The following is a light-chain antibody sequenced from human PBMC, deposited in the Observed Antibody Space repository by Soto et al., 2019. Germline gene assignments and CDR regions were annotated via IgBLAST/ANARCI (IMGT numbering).Light chain of an antibody. CDR2: VAS. CDR1: QGISRY. Sequence: IQLTLKAPSLSPRSRCRVTSACLASQGISRYLAWYQQKPGKAPKLLIYVASTLQCGVPSRFSGSGSGTDFTLTITSLQPEDVATYYCQQCYSSPLTSGQGTQVDIK. CDR3: QQCYSSPLT. J-gene: IGKJ1*01. V-gene: IGKV1-9*01.